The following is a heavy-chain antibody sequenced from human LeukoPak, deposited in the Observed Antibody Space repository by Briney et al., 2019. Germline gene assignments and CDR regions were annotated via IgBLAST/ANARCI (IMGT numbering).Heavy chain of an antibody. D-gene: IGHD4-11*01. CDR1: GFTFSSYW. Sequence: GGSLRLSCAASGFTFSSYWMHWVRQAPGKGLVWVSRINSDGSSTSYADSVKGRFTISRDNAKNTLYLQMSSLRAEDTAVCYCARPMTTVTPYYFDYWGQGTLVTVSS. V-gene: IGHV3-74*01. CDR3: ARPMTTVTPYYFDY. J-gene: IGHJ4*02. CDR2: INSDGSST.